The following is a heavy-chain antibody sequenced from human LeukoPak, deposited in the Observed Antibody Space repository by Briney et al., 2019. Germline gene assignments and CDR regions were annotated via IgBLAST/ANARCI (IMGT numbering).Heavy chain of an antibody. D-gene: IGHD2-15*01. V-gene: IGHV4-4*02. Sequence: PSETLSLTCTVYGGSIKNDYWWTWVRQSPGKGLEWIGEIYYTGSVNYNLSLGSRVTISRDTSKNQFSLKLSSVTAADTAVYYCARKVFRVVPPSANRFDPWGQGTLVTVSS. CDR2: IYYTGSV. CDR3: ARKVFRVVPPSANRFDP. J-gene: IGHJ5*02. CDR1: GGSIKNDYW.